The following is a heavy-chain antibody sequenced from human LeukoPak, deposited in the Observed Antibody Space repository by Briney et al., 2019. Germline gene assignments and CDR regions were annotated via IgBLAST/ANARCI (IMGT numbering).Heavy chain of an antibody. CDR2: IRSKAYGGTT. V-gene: IGHV3-49*03. Sequence: GGSLRLSCTASGLTFGDYAMNWFRQAPGKGLEWVGFIRSKAYGGTTEYAPSVKGRFTISRDDSKSIAYLQMNSLKTEDTAVYYCTRDHDYGDQSPFDYWGQGTLVTVSS. CDR1: GLTFGDYA. D-gene: IGHD4-17*01. CDR3: TRDHDYGDQSPFDY. J-gene: IGHJ4*02.